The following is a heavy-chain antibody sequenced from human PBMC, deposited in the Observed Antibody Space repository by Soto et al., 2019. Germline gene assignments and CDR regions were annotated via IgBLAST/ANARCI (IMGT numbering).Heavy chain of an antibody. CDR2: ISGSGDST. J-gene: IGHJ1*01. D-gene: IGHD6-19*01. CDR1: GFPFSSYS. CDR3: AKGVPGIAVAGTGYFQH. Sequence: GGAPKLSCSTPGFPFSSYSSSLGRPAPGKGVEWVSGISGSGDSTYYADSVKGRFTISRDNSKNTLYLQMNSLRAEDTAVYYCAKGVPGIAVAGTGYFQHWGQGTLVTVSS. V-gene: IGHV3-23*01.